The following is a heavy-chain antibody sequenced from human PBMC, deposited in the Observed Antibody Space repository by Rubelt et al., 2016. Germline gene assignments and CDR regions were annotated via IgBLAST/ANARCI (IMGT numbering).Heavy chain of an antibody. Sequence: GLEWVSVTHIAGNTNYADSVKGRFTISRDNSKNTLSLQMNSLRAEDTAVYYCARGRGYSSSWYLWFDPWGQGTLVTVSS. CDR2: THIAGNT. CDR3: ARGRGYSSSWYLWFDP. V-gene: IGHV3-53*01. J-gene: IGHJ5*02. D-gene: IGHD6-13*01.